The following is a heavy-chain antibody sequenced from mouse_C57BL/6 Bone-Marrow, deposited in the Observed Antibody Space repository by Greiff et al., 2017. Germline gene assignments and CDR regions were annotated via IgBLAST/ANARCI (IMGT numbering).Heavy chain of an antibody. CDR3: VRRENYGYDVYFDV. Sequence: QVQLQQSGPELVKPGASVKISCKASGYAFSSSWMNWVKQRPGKGLEWIGRIYPGDGDTNYNGKFKGKATLTADKSSSTAYMQLSSLTSEDSAVYFCVRRENYGYDVYFDVWGTGTTVTVSS. CDR1: GYAFSSSW. CDR2: IYPGDGDT. D-gene: IGHD2-2*01. J-gene: IGHJ1*03. V-gene: IGHV1-82*01.